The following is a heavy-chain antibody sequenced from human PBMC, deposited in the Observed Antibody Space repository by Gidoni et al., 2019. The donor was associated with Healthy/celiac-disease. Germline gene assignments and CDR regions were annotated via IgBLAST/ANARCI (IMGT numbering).Heavy chain of an antibody. Sequence: QLQLQESGPGLVKPSETLSLTCTVSGGSISSSSYYWGSIRQPPGKGLEWIGGIYYSGSTYYNPSLKSRVTISVDTSKNQFSLKLSSVTAADTAVYYCARHNIAAPDYWGQGTLVTVSS. CDR2: IYYSGST. CDR1: GGSISSSSYY. J-gene: IGHJ4*02. D-gene: IGHD6-6*01. CDR3: ARHNIAAPDY. V-gene: IGHV4-39*01.